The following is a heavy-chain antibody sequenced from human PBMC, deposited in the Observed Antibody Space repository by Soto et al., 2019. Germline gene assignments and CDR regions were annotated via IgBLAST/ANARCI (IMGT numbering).Heavy chain of an antibody. CDR2: IRSKAYGGTT. J-gene: IGHJ6*02. D-gene: IGHD5-12*01. V-gene: IGHV3-49*04. CDR3: IRGATHYYYYGMDV. CDR1: GFTFRDYA. Sequence: HPGGSLRLSCTASGFTFRDYAMSWVRQAPGKGLEWVGFIRSKAYGGTTDYVASVKARFTISRDDSKSIAYLQMNSLKTEDTAVYYCIRGATHYYYYGMDVWGQGTTVTVSS.